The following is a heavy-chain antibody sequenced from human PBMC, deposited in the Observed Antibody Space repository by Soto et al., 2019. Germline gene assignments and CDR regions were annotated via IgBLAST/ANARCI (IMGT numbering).Heavy chain of an antibody. J-gene: IGHJ4*02. CDR3: ARDLDAYNSTGY. D-gene: IGHD1-1*01. CDR1: GYIFTSLA. V-gene: IGHV1-3*01. Sequence: GASVKVSCKASGYIFTSLAMHWVRQAPGQRLEWMGWINPGNGNTKYSQSFQGRVTITRDTSASTAYMELSSLGSEDTAVYFCARDLDAYNSTGYWGQGTLVTVSS. CDR2: INPGNGNT.